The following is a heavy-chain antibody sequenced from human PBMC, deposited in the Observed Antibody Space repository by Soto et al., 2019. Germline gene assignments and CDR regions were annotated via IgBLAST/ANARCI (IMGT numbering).Heavy chain of an antibody. V-gene: IGHV4-59*12. CDR1: GGSIYTYY. Sequence: SETLSLTCNVSGGSIYTYYWNWIRQSPGKGLEWIGEIYHSGSTNYNPSLQSRVTILIDKSKNQFSLTLTFVTAADTAVYYCARVPYYFDSSGYPGYGMDVWGQGTTVTVSS. CDR2: IYHSGST. J-gene: IGHJ6*02. CDR3: ARVPYYFDSSGYPGYGMDV. D-gene: IGHD3-22*01.